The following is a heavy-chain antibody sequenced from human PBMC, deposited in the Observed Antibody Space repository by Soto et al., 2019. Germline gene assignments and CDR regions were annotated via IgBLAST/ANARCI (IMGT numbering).Heavy chain of an antibody. D-gene: IGHD6-19*01. CDR1: GYTLTELS. V-gene: IGHV1-24*01. CDR3: ATVSAVAGNYYYYGMDV. Sequence: ASVKVSCKVSGYTLTELSMHWVRQAPGKGLEWMGGFDPEDGETIYAQKFQGRVTMTEDTSTDTAYMELSSLRSEDTAVYYCATVSAVAGNYYYYGMDVWGQGTTVTVSS. J-gene: IGHJ6*02. CDR2: FDPEDGET.